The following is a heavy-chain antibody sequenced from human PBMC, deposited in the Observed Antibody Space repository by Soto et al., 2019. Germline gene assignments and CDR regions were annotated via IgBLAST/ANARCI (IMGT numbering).Heavy chain of an antibody. CDR1: GFSFSIYA. J-gene: IGHJ6*02. V-gene: IGHV3-30-3*01. D-gene: IGHD2-15*01. CDR2: TSYDGSNK. CDR3: AREMVAPSDNYYGLDV. Sequence: QVQLVESGGGVVQPGRSLRLSCAASGFSFSIYAIHWVRQAPGKGLEWVVDTSYDGSNKYYADSVEGRFTISRDNSKNTLNLQMNSLRPEDTAVYFCAREMVAPSDNYYGLDVWGQGTTVTVSS.